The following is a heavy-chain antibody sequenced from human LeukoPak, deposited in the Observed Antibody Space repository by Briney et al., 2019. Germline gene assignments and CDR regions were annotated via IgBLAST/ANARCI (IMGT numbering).Heavy chain of an antibody. V-gene: IGHV1-2*06. J-gene: IGHJ5*02. D-gene: IGHD1-26*01. CDR2: INPNSGGT. CDR1: GYTFTGYY. Sequence: ASVKVSCKASGYTFTGYYMHWVRQAPGQGLELMGRINPNSGGTNYAQKSQGRVTMTRDTSISTAYMELSRLRSDDTAVYYCAREGKNSGRQYNWFDPWGQGTLVTVSS. CDR3: AREGKNSGRQYNWFDP.